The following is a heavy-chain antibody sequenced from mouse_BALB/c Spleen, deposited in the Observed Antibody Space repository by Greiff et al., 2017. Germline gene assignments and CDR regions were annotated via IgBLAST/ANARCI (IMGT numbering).Heavy chain of an antibody. V-gene: IGHV1-39*01. J-gene: IGHJ2*01. CDR2: IDPYYGGT. Sequence: EVKLMESGPELEKPGASVKISCKASGYSFTGYNMNWVKQSNGKSLEWIGNIDPYYGGTSYNQKFKGKATLTVDKSSSTAYMQLKSLTSEDSAVYYCARCRGSSPYFDYWGQGTTPTVSS. CDR3: ARCRGSSPYFDY. D-gene: IGHD1-1*01. CDR1: GYSFTGYN.